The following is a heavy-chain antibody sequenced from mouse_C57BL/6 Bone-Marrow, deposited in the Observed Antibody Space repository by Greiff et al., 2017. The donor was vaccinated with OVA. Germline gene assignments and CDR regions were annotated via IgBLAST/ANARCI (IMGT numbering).Heavy chain of an antibody. CDR3: ARYKGRVAVDSFDN. D-gene: IGHD1-1*01. CDR1: GFTFTNYY. V-gene: IGHV7-3*01. J-gene: IGHJ2*01. Sequence: EVKLMESGGGLVQPGDSLSLSCAASGFTFTNYYMSWDRQPPGKALEWLAFIRNKPNGSTTAYSASVKGRFTISRDNSQIILYLQMKALRAEDSATYYCARYKGRVAVDSFDNWGQGPALTVSS. CDR2: IRNKPNGSTT.